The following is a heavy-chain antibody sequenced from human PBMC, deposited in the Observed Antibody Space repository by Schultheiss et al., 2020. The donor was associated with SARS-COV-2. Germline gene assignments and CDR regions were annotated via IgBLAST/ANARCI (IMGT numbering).Heavy chain of an antibody. CDR3: GNKLPGDTFPDFDS. D-gene: IGHD1/OR15-1a*01. J-gene: IGHJ4*02. CDR1: GFSFNDAW. V-gene: IGHV3-15*07. Sequence: GESLKISCAASGFSFNDAWMNWVRQAPGKGLEWVGRIRSKSDGGTTDDAAPVRGRFTISRDDSKTTLYLQMNSLEAEDTAVYYCGNKLPGDTFPDFDSWGQGTLVTVSS. CDR2: IRSKSDGGTT.